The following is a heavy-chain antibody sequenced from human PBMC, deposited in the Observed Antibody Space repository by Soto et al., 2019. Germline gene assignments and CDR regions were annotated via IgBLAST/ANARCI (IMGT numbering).Heavy chain of an antibody. Sequence: PXGSLRLSCAASGFTFSSYGMHWVRQAPGKGLEWVAVIWYDGSNKYYADSVKGRFTISRDNSKNTLYLQMNSLRAEDTAVYYCARGPPGXDIVXXVAARDYYYYGMDVWGQGTTVTVSS. CDR3: ARGPPGXDIVXXVAARDYYYYGMDV. CDR2: IWYDGSNK. J-gene: IGHJ6*02. V-gene: IGHV3-33*01. CDR1: GFTFSSYG. D-gene: IGHD2-15*01.